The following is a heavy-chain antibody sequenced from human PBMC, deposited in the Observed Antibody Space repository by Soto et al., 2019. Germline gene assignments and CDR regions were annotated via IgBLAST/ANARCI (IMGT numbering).Heavy chain of an antibody. CDR1: VYTFTSYG. Sequence: SVKVSCKSSVYTFTSYGISLVRQAPGQGLEWMGWISAYNGNTNYSQKLQGRVTMTTDTSTSTAYMEMRSLRSDDTAVYYCARDDSSSSTYTDYWGQGTLGTVSS. CDR3: ARDDSSSSTYTDY. CDR2: ISAYNGNT. J-gene: IGHJ4*02. V-gene: IGHV1-18*04. D-gene: IGHD6-6*01.